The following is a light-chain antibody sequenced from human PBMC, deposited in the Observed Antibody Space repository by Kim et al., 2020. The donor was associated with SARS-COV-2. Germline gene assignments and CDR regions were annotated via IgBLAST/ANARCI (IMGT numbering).Light chain of an antibody. CDR1: QSVSSY. CDR3: QQRSNWPPWT. J-gene: IGKJ1*01. V-gene: IGKV3-11*01. CDR2: DAS. Sequence: SPGKRATLSCRASQSVSSYLAWYQQKPGQAPRLLIYDASNRATGIPARFSGSGSGTDFTLTISSLEPEDFAVYYCQQRSNWPPWTFGHGTKVDIK.